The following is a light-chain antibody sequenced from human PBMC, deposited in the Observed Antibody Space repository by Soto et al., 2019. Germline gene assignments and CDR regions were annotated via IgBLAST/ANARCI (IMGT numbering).Light chain of an antibody. CDR1: HYISNY. CDR2: DAS. CDR3: QQYHSYSPWT. V-gene: IGKV1-5*01. Sequence: DIQMTQSPSTLSASIGDRVIITCRASHYISNYLAWYQQKLGKAPNLLIYDASTLGSGASSRFSGTGTGTEFTLTISNLQPDDFATYYCQQYHSYSPWTFGQGTEAEV. J-gene: IGKJ1*01.